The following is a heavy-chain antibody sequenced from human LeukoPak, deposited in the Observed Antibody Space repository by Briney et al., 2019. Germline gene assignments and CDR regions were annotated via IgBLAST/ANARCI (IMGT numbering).Heavy chain of an antibody. V-gene: IGHV3-30*02. J-gene: IGHJ6*03. CDR2: IRYDGSNK. CDR3: AKSPKSPAISMVRGTSQYNYYMDV. D-gene: IGHD3-10*01. Sequence: GGSLRLSCAASGFTFSSYGMYWVRQAPGKGLEWEAFIRYDGSNKYYADSVKGRFTISRDNSKNTLYLQMNSLRAEDTAVYYCAKSPKSPAISMVRGTSQYNYYMDVWGKGTTVTISS. CDR1: GFTFSSYG.